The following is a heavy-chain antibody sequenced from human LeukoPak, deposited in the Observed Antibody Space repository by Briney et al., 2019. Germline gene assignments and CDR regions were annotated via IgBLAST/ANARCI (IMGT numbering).Heavy chain of an antibody. CDR3: ARRQDRIAYCGGDCYSNAFDI. V-gene: IGHV5-51*01. CDR1: GYSFTSYW. D-gene: IGHD2-21*02. Sequence: GESLKISCKGSGYSFTSYWIGWVRQMPGKGLEWMGIIYPGDSDTRYSPSFQGQVTISADKSISTAYLQWSSLKASDTAMYYCARRQDRIAYCGGDCYSNAFDIWGQGTMVTVSS. J-gene: IGHJ3*02. CDR2: IYPGDSDT.